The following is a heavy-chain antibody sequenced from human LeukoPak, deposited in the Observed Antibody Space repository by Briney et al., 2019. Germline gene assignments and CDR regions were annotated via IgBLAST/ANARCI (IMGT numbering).Heavy chain of an antibody. Sequence: GGSLRLSCAASGFTFNTFDMPWVHQAPGKGLEWVSYISSGSSSRYYADSVKGRFTISRDNAKNSLYLQMNSLRAEDTAVYFCARLRYYAVDVWGQGTTVIVSS. J-gene: IGHJ6*02. CDR2: ISSGSSSR. V-gene: IGHV3-48*01. CDR3: ARLRYYAVDV. CDR1: GFTFNTFD.